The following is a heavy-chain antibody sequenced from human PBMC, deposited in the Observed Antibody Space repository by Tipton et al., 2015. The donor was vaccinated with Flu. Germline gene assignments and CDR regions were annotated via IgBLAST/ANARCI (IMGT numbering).Heavy chain of an antibody. V-gene: IGHV4-38-2*01. CDR1: GYSISSTTY. CDR3: ARPAGHGYNSPHFDY. J-gene: IGHJ4*02. CDR2: IHHTGNT. D-gene: IGHD5-24*01. Sequence: TLSLTCAVSGYSISSTTYWGWIRQPPGKGVEWIGSIHHTGNTYYNPSLKSRVTMSVDTSRNQFSLKLSSVTAADTAMYYCARPAGHGYNSPHFDYWGQGTLVTVSS.